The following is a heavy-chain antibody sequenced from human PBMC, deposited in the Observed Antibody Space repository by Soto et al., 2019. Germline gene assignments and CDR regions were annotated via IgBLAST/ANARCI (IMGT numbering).Heavy chain of an antibody. J-gene: IGHJ6*02. V-gene: IGHV3-23*01. CDR2: ISGSGGIT. Sequence: GGSLRLSCIASGFTFSSYAMTWVRQAPGKGLEWVSDISGSGGITYYADSVKGRFTISRDNSKNTLNLQMNSLRADDTAVYYCARARRGAPYYYTMDRWGQGTTVTVSS. D-gene: IGHD3-10*01. CDR3: ARARRGAPYYYTMDR. CDR1: GFTFSSYA.